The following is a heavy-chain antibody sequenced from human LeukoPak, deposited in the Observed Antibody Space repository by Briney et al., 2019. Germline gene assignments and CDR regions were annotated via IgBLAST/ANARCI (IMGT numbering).Heavy chain of an antibody. CDR1: GGSISSYY. J-gene: IGHJ5*02. CDR2: ISYSGST. D-gene: IGHD6-13*01. CDR3: ARGGSSWPSSPSNWFDP. V-gene: IGHV4-59*12. Sequence: TSETLSLTCTVSGGSISSYYWSWIRQPPGKGLEWIGYISYSGSTNYNSSLKSRVTISVATSRNQFSLKLSSVTAADTAVYYCARGGSSWPSSPSNWFDPWGQGTLVTVSS.